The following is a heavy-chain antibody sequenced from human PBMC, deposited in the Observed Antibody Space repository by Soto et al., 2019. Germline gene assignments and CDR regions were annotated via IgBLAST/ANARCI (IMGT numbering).Heavy chain of an antibody. CDR2: IIPIFGTA. CDR3: ARGKGYCSSTSCQGLMDV. D-gene: IGHD2-2*01. J-gene: IGHJ6*02. V-gene: IGHV1-69*13. Sequence: ASVKVSCKASGGTFSSYAISWVRQAPGQGLEWIGGIIPIFGTANYAQKFQGRVTITADESTSTAYMELSSLRSEDTAVYYCARGKGYCSSTSCQGLMDVWGQGTTVTVSS. CDR1: GGTFSSYA.